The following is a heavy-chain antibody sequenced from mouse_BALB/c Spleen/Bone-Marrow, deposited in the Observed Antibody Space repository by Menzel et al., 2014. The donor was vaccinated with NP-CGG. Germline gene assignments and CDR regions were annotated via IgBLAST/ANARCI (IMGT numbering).Heavy chain of an antibody. CDR3: ARDGGLRGYAMDY. Sequence: EVKVEESGPGLVKPSQTVSLTCTVTGISITTGNYRWSWIRQFPGNKLEWIGYIYYSGTITYNPSLTSRTTITRDTSKNLFFLEMNSLTAEDTATYYCARDGGLRGYAMDYWGQGTSVTVSS. CDR2: IYYSGTI. J-gene: IGHJ4*01. V-gene: IGHV3-5*02. CDR1: GISITTGNYR. D-gene: IGHD2-4*01.